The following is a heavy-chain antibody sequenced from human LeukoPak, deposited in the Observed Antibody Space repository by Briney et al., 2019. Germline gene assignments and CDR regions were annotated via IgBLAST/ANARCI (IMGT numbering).Heavy chain of an antibody. V-gene: IGHV3-69-1*02. Sequence: FSNYNSIKEADAVKGRFTISRDNAKNSLYLQMNSLRAEDTAIYYCARASNSPFDYWGQGTLVTVSS. CDR2: FSNYNSI. D-gene: IGHD2-21*01. J-gene: IGHJ4*02. CDR3: ARASNSPFDY.